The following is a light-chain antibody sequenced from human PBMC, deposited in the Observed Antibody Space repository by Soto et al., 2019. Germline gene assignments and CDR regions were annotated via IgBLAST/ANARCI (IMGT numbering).Light chain of an antibody. CDR3: QQYGNSPPFT. CDR2: GAS. Sequence: DIVLTQSPGTLSLSPGERATLSCRASQSVASTYLAWYQQKPGQAPRLLIYGASSRATGIPDMFSGSGSGTDFTLTISRLEPEDFAVYYCQQYGNSPPFTFGPGTKVDIK. J-gene: IGKJ3*01. V-gene: IGKV3-20*01. CDR1: QSVASTY.